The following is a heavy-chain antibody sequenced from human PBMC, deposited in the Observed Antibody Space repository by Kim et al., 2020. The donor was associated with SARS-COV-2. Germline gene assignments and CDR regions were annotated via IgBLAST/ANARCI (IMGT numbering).Heavy chain of an antibody. D-gene: IGHD1-1*01. CDR1: GFTFSSYG. V-gene: IGHV3-33*06. CDR2: IWYDGSNK. J-gene: IGHJ6*02. Sequence: GGSLRLSCAASGFTFSSYGMHWVRQAPGKGLEWVAVIWYDGSNKYYADSVKGRFTISRDNSKNTLYLQMNSLRAEDTAVYYCAKEETVAFYYYYYGMDVWGQGTTVTVSS. CDR3: AKEETVAFYYYYYGMDV.